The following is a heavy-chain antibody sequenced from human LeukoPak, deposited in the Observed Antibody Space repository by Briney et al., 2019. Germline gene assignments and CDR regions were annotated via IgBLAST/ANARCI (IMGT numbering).Heavy chain of an antibody. J-gene: IGHJ4*02. Sequence: PGGSLRLSCAASGFAFSSYAMSWVRQAPGKGLEWVSAISGSGGSTYYADSVKGRFTISRDNSKNTLYLQMNSPRAEDTAVYYCAKAPGYSSGWYAAYYFDYWGQGTLVTVSS. CDR2: ISGSGGST. CDR1: GFAFSSYA. V-gene: IGHV3-23*01. D-gene: IGHD6-19*01. CDR3: AKAPGYSSGWYAAYYFDY.